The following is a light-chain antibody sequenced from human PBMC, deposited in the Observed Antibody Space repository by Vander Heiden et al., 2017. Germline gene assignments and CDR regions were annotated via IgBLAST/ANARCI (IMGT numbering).Light chain of an antibody. CDR3: QQDNTPHYTYGQGTQVD. Sequence: LQMNQSPSTLSAPVRDQGPLTGRASQRIVSWLAWYQRKPGKAPKVLIYQASRLQRGVSSRFSGGGSGTYFTRTISSLQPEDLATYYCQQDNTPHYTYGQGTQVDIGPGTTVDIK. V-gene: IGKV1-5*03. J-gene: IGKJ3*01. CDR2: QAS. CDR1: QRIVSW.